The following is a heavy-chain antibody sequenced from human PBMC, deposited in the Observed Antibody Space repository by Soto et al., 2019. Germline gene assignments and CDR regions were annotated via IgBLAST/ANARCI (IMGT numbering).Heavy chain of an antibody. CDR2: LYWDDDK. Sequence: QITLKESGPTLVKPTQTLTLTCTFSGFSLSTTRVGVGWIRQPPGEALEWLALLYWDDDKLYSPSLKRRLTITKDTSKNQVVLTLTNMDPVDTATYYCAHSKTSGMRSYFDYWGQGTLVTVSS. CDR1: GFSLSTTRVG. CDR3: AHSKTSGMRSYFDY. J-gene: IGHJ4*02. V-gene: IGHV2-5*02.